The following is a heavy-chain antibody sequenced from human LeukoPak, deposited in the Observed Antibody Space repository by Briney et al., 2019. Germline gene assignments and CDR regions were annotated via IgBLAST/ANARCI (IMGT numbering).Heavy chain of an antibody. CDR1: GGSFSGYY. J-gene: IGHJ6*03. CDR2: INHSGST. V-gene: IGHV4-34*01. D-gene: IGHD1-26*01. Sequence: SETLSLTCAVYGGSFSGYYWSWIRQPPGKGLEWIGEINHSGSTNYNPSLKSRVTISVDTSKNQFSLRLSSVPAADTAVYYRARGAYSGSYYVRPNYYYMDVWGKGTTVTVSS. CDR3: ARGAYSGSYYVRPNYYYMDV.